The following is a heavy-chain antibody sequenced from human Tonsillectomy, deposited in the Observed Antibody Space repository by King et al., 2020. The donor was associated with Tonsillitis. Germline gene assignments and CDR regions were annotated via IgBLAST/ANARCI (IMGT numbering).Heavy chain of an antibody. V-gene: IGHV3-9*01. Sequence: VKLVESGGGLVQPGRSLRLSCAASGFTFDDYAMHWVRQAPGKGLEWVSGISWNSGSIGYTDSVKGRFTISRDNAKNSLYLQMNSLRAEDTALYYCAKELGYCSSTSCYGAVGYYYYGMDVWGQGTTVTVSS. J-gene: IGHJ6*02. CDR2: ISWNSGSI. CDR3: AKELGYCSSTSCYGAVGYYYYGMDV. CDR1: GFTFDDYA. D-gene: IGHD2-2*01.